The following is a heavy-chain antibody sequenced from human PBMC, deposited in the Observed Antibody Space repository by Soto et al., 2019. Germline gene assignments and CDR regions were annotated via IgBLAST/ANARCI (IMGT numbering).Heavy chain of an antibody. CDR1: GGSVSSGSYY. D-gene: IGHD3-22*01. CDR2: IYYSGST. CDR3: ASSSPLHYDSRGYYLDAFDI. J-gene: IGHJ3*02. Sequence: SETLSLTCTVSGGSVSSGSYYWSWIRQPPGKGLEWIGYIYYSGSTNYNPSLKSRVTISVDTSKNQFSLKLSSVTAADTAVYYWASSSPLHYDSRGYYLDAFDIWGKGTMVTVPS. V-gene: IGHV4-61*01.